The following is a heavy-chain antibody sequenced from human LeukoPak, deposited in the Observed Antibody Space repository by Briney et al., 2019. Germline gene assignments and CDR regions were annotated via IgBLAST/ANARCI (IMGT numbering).Heavy chain of an antibody. V-gene: IGHV3-48*04. D-gene: IGHD1-26*01. CDR1: GFTFSSYA. CDR3: ARAVGATYDAFDI. Sequence: PGGSLRLSCAASGFTFSSYAMSWVRQAPGKGLEWVSYISNNDITIYHADSVKGRFTISRDNAKNSLYLQMNSLRAEDTAVYYCARAVGATYDAFDIWGQGTMVTVSS. CDR2: ISNNDITI. J-gene: IGHJ3*02.